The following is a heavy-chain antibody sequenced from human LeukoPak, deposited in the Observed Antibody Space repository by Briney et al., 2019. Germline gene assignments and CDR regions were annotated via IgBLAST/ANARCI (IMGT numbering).Heavy chain of an antibody. Sequence: KPSETLSLTCTVSGGSISSYYWSWIRQPAGKGLEWIGRIYTSGSTNYNPSLKSRVTMSVDTSKNQFSLKLSSVTAADTAVYYCAGEYYYDGSGYYSGWYFDLWGRGTLVTVSS. CDR3: AGEYYYDGSGYYSGWYFDL. CDR1: GGSISSYY. D-gene: IGHD3-22*01. CDR2: IYTSGST. V-gene: IGHV4-4*07. J-gene: IGHJ2*01.